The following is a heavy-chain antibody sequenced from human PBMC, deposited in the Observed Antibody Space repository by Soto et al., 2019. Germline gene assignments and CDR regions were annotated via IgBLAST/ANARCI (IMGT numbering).Heavy chain of an antibody. J-gene: IGHJ4*02. CDR1: GYIFINYY. Sequence: QVQLVQSGAEVKKPGASVKVSCKASGYIFINYYIHWVRQAPGQGLEWIGIINPNGGSKNYAEKFRGRVTLARDTSTSTGYMDLSSRKSEYTAMYYCSRDLAAGYFWGQGTLVTVSS. CDR3: SRDLAAGYF. D-gene: IGHD6-13*01. V-gene: IGHV1-46*01. CDR2: INPNGGSK.